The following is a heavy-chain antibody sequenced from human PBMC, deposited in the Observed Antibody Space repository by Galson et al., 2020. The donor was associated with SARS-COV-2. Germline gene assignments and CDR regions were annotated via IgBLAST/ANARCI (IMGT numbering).Heavy chain of an antibody. Sequence: GESLKISCGGSGFIFSVYAMNWVRQAPGKGLEWVATIDSTGGFIYYQDSVQGQFTISRDNSKDTVFLQMNSLRAEDTAVYHCAKTLVGNGGYMDVWGKGTTVTVSS. D-gene: IGHD2-2*01. CDR1: GFIFSVYA. CDR3: AKTLVGNGGYMDV. CDR2: IDSTGGFI. V-gene: IGHV3-23*01. J-gene: IGHJ6*03.